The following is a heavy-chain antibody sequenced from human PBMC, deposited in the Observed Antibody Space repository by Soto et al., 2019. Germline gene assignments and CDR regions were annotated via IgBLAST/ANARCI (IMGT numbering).Heavy chain of an antibody. CDR3: ARRYGGNFDY. Sequence: QVQLQESGPGLVKPSETLSLTCTVSGGSISSYYWSWIRQPPGKGLEWIGYIYYSGSTNYNASLKSRDTISVDTSKNQFSLKLSSVTAADTAVYYCARRYGGNFDYWGQGTLVTVSS. J-gene: IGHJ4*02. CDR1: GGSISSYY. V-gene: IGHV4-59*01. D-gene: IGHD1-26*01. CDR2: IYYSGST.